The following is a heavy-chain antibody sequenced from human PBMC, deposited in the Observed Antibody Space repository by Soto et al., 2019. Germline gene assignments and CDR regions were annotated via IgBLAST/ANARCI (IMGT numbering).Heavy chain of an antibody. CDR3: AKDPDYDFWSGYYYYYMDV. D-gene: IGHD3-3*01. J-gene: IGHJ6*03. V-gene: IGHV3-30*18. Sequence: GGSLRLSCAASGFTFSSYGMHWVRQAPGKGLEWVAVISYDGSNKYYADSVKGRFTISRDNSKNTLYLQMNSLRAEDTAVYYCAKDPDYDFWSGYYYYYMDVWGKGTTVTVSS. CDR2: ISYDGSNK. CDR1: GFTFSSYG.